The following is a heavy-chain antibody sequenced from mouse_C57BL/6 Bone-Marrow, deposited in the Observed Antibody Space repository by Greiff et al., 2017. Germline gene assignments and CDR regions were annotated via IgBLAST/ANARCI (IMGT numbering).Heavy chain of an antibody. CDR1: GFNIKDDY. Sequence: VQLKQSGAELVRPGASVKLSCTASGFNIKDDYMHWVKQRPEQGLEWIGWIDPENGDTEYASKFQGKATITADTSSNTAYLQLSSLTSEDTAVYYCTTLYWDYWGQGTSVTVSS. J-gene: IGHJ4*01. CDR3: TTLYWDY. V-gene: IGHV14-4*01. CDR2: IDPENGDT. D-gene: IGHD1-1*01.